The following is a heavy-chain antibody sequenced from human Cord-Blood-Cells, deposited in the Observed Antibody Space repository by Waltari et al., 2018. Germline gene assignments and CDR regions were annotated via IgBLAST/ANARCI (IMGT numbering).Heavy chain of an antibody. V-gene: IGHV1-69*01. Sequence: QVQLVQSGAEVKKPGSSVKVSCKASGGTFSTYAFSWARMAPGQGLGWMGGIIPIFGTANYAQKFQGRVTITADESTSTAYMELSSLRSEDTAVYYCARGRGYCSSTSCHWDAFDIRGQGTMVTVSS. CDR2: IIPIFGTA. CDR3: ARGRGYCSSTSCHWDAFDI. J-gene: IGHJ3*02. CDR1: GGTFSTYA. D-gene: IGHD2-2*01.